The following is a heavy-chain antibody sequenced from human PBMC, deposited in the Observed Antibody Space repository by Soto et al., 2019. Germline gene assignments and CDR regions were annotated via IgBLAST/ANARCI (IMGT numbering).Heavy chain of an antibody. CDR3: ARSRSVVAANKPYYVVD. CDR2: INNSGST. J-gene: IGHJ4*01. D-gene: IGHD2-15*01. CDR1: GGSFSGYY. Sequence: QVQLQQWGAGLLKPSETLSLTCAVYGGSFSGYYWSWIRQPPGKGLEWIGEINNSGSTNYNTSLKIRVTISLDTSKNQFSSKLSSLTAADTAVYYWARSRSVVAANKPYYVVDWGAGPLVTVS. V-gene: IGHV4-34*01.